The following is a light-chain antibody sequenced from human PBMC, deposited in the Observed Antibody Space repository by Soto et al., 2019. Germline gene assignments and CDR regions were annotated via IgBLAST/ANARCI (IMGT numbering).Light chain of an antibody. CDR1: QSVSSNY. Sequence: MTQSPSTLSASVGDRVTITCRASQSVSSNYLAWYQQKPGQAPRLLIHGASTRATGVPDRFSGSGSGTDFTLTISSLQPEDFATYFCQQSYTTPITFGQWTRLEIK. CDR3: QQSYTTPIT. V-gene: IGKV3D-7*01. J-gene: IGKJ5*01. CDR2: GAS.